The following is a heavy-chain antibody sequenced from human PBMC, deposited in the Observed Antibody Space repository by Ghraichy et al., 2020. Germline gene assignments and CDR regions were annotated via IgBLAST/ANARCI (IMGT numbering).Heavy chain of an antibody. CDR1: GGSISSSSYY. CDR2: IYYSGST. J-gene: IGHJ4*02. CDR3: ANQVAVAGTPPFDY. Sequence: SETLSLTCTVSGGSISSSSYYWGWIRQPPGKGLEWIGSIYYSGSTYYNPSLKSRVTISVDTSKNQFSLKLSSVTAADTAVYYCANQVAVAGTPPFDYWGQGTLVTVAS. D-gene: IGHD6-19*01. V-gene: IGHV4-39*01.